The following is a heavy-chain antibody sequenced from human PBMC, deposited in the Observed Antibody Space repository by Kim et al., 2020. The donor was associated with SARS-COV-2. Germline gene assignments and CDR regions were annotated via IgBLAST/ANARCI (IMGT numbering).Heavy chain of an antibody. CDR3: AKDIWRWVFDY. CDR2: IGGSDDRT. V-gene: IGHV3-23*01. J-gene: IGHJ4*02. Sequence: GGSLRLSCAASGFSMSGNAMSWVRQAPGKGLEWVAAIGGSDDRTDYADSVEGRFSISRDKSKNTLYLQMNSLRAEDTAVYYCAKDIWRWVFDYWGQGTLVTVSS. D-gene: IGHD1-26*01. CDR1: GFSMSGNA.